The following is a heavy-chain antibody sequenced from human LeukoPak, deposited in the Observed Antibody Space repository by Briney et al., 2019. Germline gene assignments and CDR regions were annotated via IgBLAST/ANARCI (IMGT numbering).Heavy chain of an antibody. J-gene: IGHJ4*02. Sequence: PSETLSLTCTVSGGSINSGGLYWSWIRQYPGKGLEWIGYIYYSGNTYYNPSLRSRIIMSVDTSRNQFSLRVNSVTAADTAMYYCARDVSGYGHFDYWGQGTLVTASS. CDR1: GGSINSGGLY. CDR2: IYYSGNT. V-gene: IGHV4-31*03. D-gene: IGHD5-12*01. CDR3: ARDVSGYGHFDY.